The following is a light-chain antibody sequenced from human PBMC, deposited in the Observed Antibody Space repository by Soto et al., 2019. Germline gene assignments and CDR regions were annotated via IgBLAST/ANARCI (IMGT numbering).Light chain of an antibody. V-gene: IGLV7-43*01. CDR2: STS. Sequence: QTVVTQEPSLTVSPGGTVTLTCASSTGAVTSGYFPNWFQQKPGQAPRALIYSTSIKHSWTPARFSGSLLGGKAALTLSGVQPEDEAEYYCLLYYGGAFVFGAGTKVTVL. CDR3: LLYYGGAFV. CDR1: TGAVTSGYF. J-gene: IGLJ1*01.